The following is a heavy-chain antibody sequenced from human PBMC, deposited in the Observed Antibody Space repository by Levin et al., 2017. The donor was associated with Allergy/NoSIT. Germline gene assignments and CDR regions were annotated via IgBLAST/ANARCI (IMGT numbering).Heavy chain of an antibody. Sequence: GESLKISCAASGFTFNIYAVSWVRQAPGKGLEWVSAISDSGHLTYYTDSVKGRFTISRDNSKNTVYLEMNTLRAEDTALYYCARQWNYSSEMFDYWGQGTLVTVSS. CDR1: GFTFNIYA. CDR2: ISDSGHLT. J-gene: IGHJ4*02. CDR3: ARQWNYSSEMFDY. D-gene: IGHD1-7*01. V-gene: IGHV3-23*01.